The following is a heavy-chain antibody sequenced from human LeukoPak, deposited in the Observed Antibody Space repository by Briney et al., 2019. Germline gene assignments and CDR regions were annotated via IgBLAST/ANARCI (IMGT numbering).Heavy chain of an antibody. J-gene: IGHJ4*02. D-gene: IGHD6-13*01. V-gene: IGHV3-21*01. CDR3: ARQSTSWFFD. CDR2: ISSSSSYI. Sequence: GGSLRLSCAASGFTFSFYNMIWVRQAPGKGLEWVSSISSSSSYIYYADLATGRFTISRDNAANSLFLQMNSLRAEDTAVYYCARQSTSWFFDWGQGTLVTVSS. CDR1: GFTFSFYN.